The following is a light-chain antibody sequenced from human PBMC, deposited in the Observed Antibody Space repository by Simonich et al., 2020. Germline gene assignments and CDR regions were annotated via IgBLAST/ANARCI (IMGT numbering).Light chain of an antibody. CDR3: QSYDSSNWV. J-gene: IGLJ3*02. CDR1: SGSIASNY. V-gene: IGLV6-57*01. Sequence: NFMLTQPHSVSESPGKTVTISCTRSSGSIASNYVQWYQQRPGSSPTTVIYEDNQIPSGVPVRFSGSIDSSSNSASLTISGLKTEDEADYYCQSYDSSNWVFGGGTKLTVL. CDR2: EDN.